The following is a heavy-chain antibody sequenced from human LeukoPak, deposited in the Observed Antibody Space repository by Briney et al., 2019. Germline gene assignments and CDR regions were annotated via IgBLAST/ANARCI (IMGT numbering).Heavy chain of an antibody. CDR1: GFTFSTCW. V-gene: IGHV3-7*01. D-gene: IGHD3-10*02. J-gene: IGHJ6*04. CDR2: INQDGSEK. CDR3: AELGITMIGGV. Sequence: GGSLRLSCEASGFTFSTCWMSWVRQAPGKGLEWVANINQDGSEKYYVDSVKGRFTISRDNAKNSLYLQMNSLRAEDTAVYYCAELGITMIGGVWGKGTTVTISS.